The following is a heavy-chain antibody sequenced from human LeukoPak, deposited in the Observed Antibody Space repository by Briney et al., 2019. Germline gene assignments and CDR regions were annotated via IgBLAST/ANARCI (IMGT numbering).Heavy chain of an antibody. CDR1: GFTFSSYA. D-gene: IGHD4-17*01. CDR2: ISGSGDTT. Sequence: GGSLRLSCAASGFTFSSYAMSWVRQAPGKGLEWISGISGSGDTTYYADSVKGRFTISRDNSKNTLYLQMNSLRAEDSAVYYCTKQRDTDTTLTTDYWGQGTLVTVSS. J-gene: IGHJ4*02. CDR3: TKQRDTDTTLTTDY. V-gene: IGHV3-23*01.